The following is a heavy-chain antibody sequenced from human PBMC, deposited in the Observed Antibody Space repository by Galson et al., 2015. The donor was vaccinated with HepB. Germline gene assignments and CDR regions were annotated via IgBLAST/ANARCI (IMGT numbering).Heavy chain of an antibody. D-gene: IGHD1-26*01. CDR2: INGDVSST. Sequence: SLRLSCAASGFTFSTYWMHWVRQTPGEGLVWVSRINGDVSSTAYADSVKGRFTISRDSAKNTLHLQMNRLRAEDTAVYFCVRGYSGTYRADYWGQGTLVTVSS. J-gene: IGHJ4*02. V-gene: IGHV3-74*01. CDR1: GFTFSTYW. CDR3: VRGYSGTYRADY.